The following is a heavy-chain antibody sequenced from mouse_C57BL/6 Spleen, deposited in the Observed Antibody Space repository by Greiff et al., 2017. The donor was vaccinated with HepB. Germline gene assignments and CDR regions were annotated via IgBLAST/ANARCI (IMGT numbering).Heavy chain of an antibody. J-gene: IGHJ3*01. CDR1: GYTFTDYN. V-gene: IGHV1-18*01. Sequence: VQLQQSGPELVKPGASVKIPCKASGYTFTDYNMDWVKQSHGKSLEWIGDINPNNGGTIYNQKFKGKATLTVDKSSSTAYMELRSLTSADTAVYYCGEKTAFGFGCWGQGTLVVVSA. CDR2: INPNNGGT. CDR3: GEKTAFGFGC.